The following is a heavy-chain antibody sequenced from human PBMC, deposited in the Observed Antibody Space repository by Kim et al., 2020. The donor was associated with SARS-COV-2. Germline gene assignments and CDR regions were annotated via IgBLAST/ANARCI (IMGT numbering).Heavy chain of an antibody. D-gene: IGHD3-16*01. Sequence: SETLSLTCAVYGGSFSGHYWNWIRQPPGKGLEWIAVINHSGSTKYTPSLKSRVTLSVDTSKNQLSLKLTSVTDADSAAYFCARRPSGVCWWGLGTPGTVS. CDR3: ARRPSGVCW. J-gene: IGHJ1*01. V-gene: IGHV4-34*01. CDR1: GGSFSGHY. CDR2: INHSGST.